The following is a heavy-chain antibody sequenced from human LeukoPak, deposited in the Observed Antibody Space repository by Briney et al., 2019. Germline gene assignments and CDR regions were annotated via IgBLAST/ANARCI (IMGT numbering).Heavy chain of an antibody. CDR3: ATATMVRGVIISNWFDP. D-gene: IGHD3-10*01. Sequence: ASVNVSCKVSGYTLTELSMHWVRQAPGKGLEWMGGFDPEDGETIYAQKLQGRVTMTEDTSTDTAYMELSSLRSEDTAVYYCATATMVRGVIISNWFDPWGQGTLVTVSS. CDR2: FDPEDGET. J-gene: IGHJ5*02. CDR1: GYTLTELS. V-gene: IGHV1-24*01.